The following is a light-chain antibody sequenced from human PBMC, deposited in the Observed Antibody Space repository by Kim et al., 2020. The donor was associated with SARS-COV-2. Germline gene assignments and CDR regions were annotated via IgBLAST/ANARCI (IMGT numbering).Light chain of an antibody. Sequence: QPVLTQSSSASASLGSSVKLTCTLTSGHSNYFIAWHQQQPGKAPRFLMKVEGSGSYNKGGGVPDRFSGSRSGADRYLIISNLQSEDEADYYCETWDSNIQVFGGGSQLTVL. V-gene: IGLV4-60*03. CDR2: VEGSGSY. CDR1: SGHSNYF. CDR3: ETWDSNIQV. J-gene: IGLJ3*02.